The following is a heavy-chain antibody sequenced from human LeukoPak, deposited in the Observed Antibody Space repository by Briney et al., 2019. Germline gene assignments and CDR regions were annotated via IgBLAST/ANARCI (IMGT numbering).Heavy chain of an antibody. CDR2: INHSGST. Sequence: PSETLSLTCAVYGGSFSGYYWSWIRQPPGKGLEWIGEINHSGSTNYNPSLKSRVTISVDTSKNQFSLKLSSVTAADTAVYYCARDRVYNLMTTRRPNWFDSWGQGTLVTVSS. CDR3: ARDRVYNLMTTRRPNWFDS. CDR1: GGSFSGYY. D-gene: IGHD3-16*01. V-gene: IGHV4-34*01. J-gene: IGHJ5*01.